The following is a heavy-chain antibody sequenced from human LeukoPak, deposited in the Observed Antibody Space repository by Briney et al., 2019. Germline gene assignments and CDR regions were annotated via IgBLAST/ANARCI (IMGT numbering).Heavy chain of an antibody. J-gene: IGHJ4*02. CDR2: IYYSGST. V-gene: IGHV4-38-2*02. Sequence: SETLSLTCTVSGYSISSGYYWSWIRQPPGKGLEWIGYIYYSGSTNYNPSLKSRVTISVDTSKNQFSLKLSSVTAADTAVYYCARGDYGSGSYNFDYWGQGTLVTVSS. CDR3: ARGDYGSGSYNFDY. CDR1: GYSISSGYY. D-gene: IGHD3-10*01.